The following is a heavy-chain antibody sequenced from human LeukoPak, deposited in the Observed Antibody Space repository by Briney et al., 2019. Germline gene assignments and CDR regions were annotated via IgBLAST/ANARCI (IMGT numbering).Heavy chain of an antibody. CDR3: ARGSRRLADFHY. V-gene: IGHV4-31*03. J-gene: IGHJ4*02. CDR1: GGSISSGGYY. Sequence: SQTLSLTCTVSGGSISSGGYYWSWIRQHPGKGLEWIGYIYYSGSTYYNPSLQSRVTISVDTSKNQFSLELSSVTAADTAVYYCARGSRRLADFHYWGQGTLVTVSS. CDR2: IYYSGST. D-gene: IGHD6-19*01.